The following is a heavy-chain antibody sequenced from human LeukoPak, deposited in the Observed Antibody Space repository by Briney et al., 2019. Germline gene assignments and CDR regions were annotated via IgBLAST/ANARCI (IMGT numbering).Heavy chain of an antibody. J-gene: IGHJ5*02. CDR2: IIPIFGTA. CDR3: ARNRRGGYPDNWFDP. CDR1: GGTFSSYA. D-gene: IGHD3-22*01. V-gene: IGHV1-69*13. Sequence: GASVKVSCKASGGTFSSYAISWVRQAPGQGLEGMGGIIPIFGTANYAQKFQGRVTITADESTSTAYMELSSLRSEDTAVYYCARNRRGGYPDNWFDPWGQGTLVTVSS.